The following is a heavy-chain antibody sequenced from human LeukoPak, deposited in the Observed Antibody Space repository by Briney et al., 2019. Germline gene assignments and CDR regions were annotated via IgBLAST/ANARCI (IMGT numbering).Heavy chain of an antibody. V-gene: IGHV3-23*01. CDR3: AKQLGYCSDGSCYFPY. CDR1: GFTLSSYA. J-gene: IGHJ4*02. Sequence: PGGSLRLSCAASGFTLSSYAMSWARQAPGKGLEWISAISNNGGYTYYADSVQGRFTISRDNSKSTLCLQMNSLRAEDTAVYYCAKQLGYCSDGSCYFPYWGQGTLVTVSS. CDR2: ISNNGGYT. D-gene: IGHD2-15*01.